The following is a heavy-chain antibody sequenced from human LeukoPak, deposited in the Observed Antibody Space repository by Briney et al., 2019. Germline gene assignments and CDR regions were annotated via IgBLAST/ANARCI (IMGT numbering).Heavy chain of an antibody. CDR2: IYYSGST. D-gene: IGHD6-13*01. V-gene: IGHV4-59*01. CDR1: GGSMSSYY. Sequence: SETLSLTCTVSGGSMSSYYWSWIRQPPGKGLEWIGYIYYSGSTNYNPSLKSRVTISVDTSKNQFSLKLSSVTAADTAVYYCARGPGYSSSWYNDYWGQGTLVTVSS. J-gene: IGHJ4*02. CDR3: ARGPGYSSSWYNDY.